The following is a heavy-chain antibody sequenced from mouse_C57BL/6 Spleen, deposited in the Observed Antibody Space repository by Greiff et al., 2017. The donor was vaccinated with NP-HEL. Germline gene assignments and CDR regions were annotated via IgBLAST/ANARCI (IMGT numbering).Heavy chain of an antibody. CDR2: IYPGDGDT. CDR3: ARYSSYWYFDV. Sequence: QVQLQQSGPELVKPGASVKISCKASGYAFSSSWMNWVKQRPGKGLEWIGRIYPGDGDTNYNGKFKGKATLTADKSSSTAYMQLSSLTSEDSAVYFCARYSSYWYFDVWHRDHGHRLL. J-gene: IGHJ1*03. V-gene: IGHV1-82*01. CDR1: GYAFSSSW. D-gene: IGHD2-5*01.